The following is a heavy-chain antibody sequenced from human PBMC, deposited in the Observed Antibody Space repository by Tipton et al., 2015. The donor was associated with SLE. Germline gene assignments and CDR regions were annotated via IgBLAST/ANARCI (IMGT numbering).Heavy chain of an antibody. D-gene: IGHD1-1*01. CDR3: ARSRTGSDAFDM. J-gene: IGHJ3*02. V-gene: IGHV4-59*12. Sequence: LSLTCTVSGGSISSYYWSWIRQPPGKGLEWIGYIYYSGSTNYNPSLKSRVTISVDTSKNQFSLKLSSVTAADTAVYHCARSRTGSDAFDMWGQGTMVTVSS. CDR2: IYYSGST. CDR1: GGSISSYY.